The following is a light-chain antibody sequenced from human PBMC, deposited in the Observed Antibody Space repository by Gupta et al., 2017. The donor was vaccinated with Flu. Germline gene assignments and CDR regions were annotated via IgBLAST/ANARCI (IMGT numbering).Light chain of an antibody. CDR2: KDN. V-gene: IGLV3-1*01. CDR3: QAWDTNTAV. CDR1: KLGNKY. J-gene: IGLJ3*02. Sequence: SYELTQPPSVSVSPGQTVSITCSGDKLGNKYICWYQQKPGQSPVLIIYKDNKRPSEIPERFSGSNSGNAATLTISGTQAMDEADYYCQAWDTNTAVFGGGTKLTVL.